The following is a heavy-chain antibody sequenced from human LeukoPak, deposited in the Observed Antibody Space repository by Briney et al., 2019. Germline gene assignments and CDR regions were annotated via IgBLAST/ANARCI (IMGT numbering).Heavy chain of an antibody. J-gene: IGHJ6*03. Sequence: GGTLRLSCAVSGFTFSNYAMHWVRQAPGKGLEWVSGISWNSGSIGYADSVKGRFTISRDHAKNSLYLQMNSLRAEDTAVYYCAKVRDQLSYYYYYYMDVWGKGTTVTISS. V-gene: IGHV3-9*01. CDR3: AKVRDQLSYYYYYYMDV. CDR1: GFTFSNYA. CDR2: ISWNSGSI. D-gene: IGHD2-2*01.